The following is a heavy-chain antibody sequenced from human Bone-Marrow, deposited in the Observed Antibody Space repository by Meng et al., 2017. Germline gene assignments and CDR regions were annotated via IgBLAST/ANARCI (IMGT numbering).Heavy chain of an antibody. V-gene: IGHV3-11*04. Sequence: GESLKIPCAASGFIFSDYYMRWIRQAPGKGLEWVSYISSSGSTIYYADSVKGRFTISRDNAKSSLYLQMNSLRAEDTAVYYCARDNTDSSSWYWRGGHNSWFDPWGQGTLVTVSS. D-gene: IGHD6-13*01. J-gene: IGHJ5*02. CDR3: ARDNTDSSSWYWRGGHNSWFDP. CDR2: ISSSGSTI. CDR1: GFIFSDYY.